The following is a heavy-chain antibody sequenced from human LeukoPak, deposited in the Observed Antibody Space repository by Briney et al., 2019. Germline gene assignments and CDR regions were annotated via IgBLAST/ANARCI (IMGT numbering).Heavy chain of an antibody. CDR1: GYTFRSYG. CDR3: ARGGSEFDP. CDR2: ISAYNGDT. J-gene: IGHJ5*02. V-gene: IGHV1-18*01. Sequence: ASVKVSCKASGYTFRSYGLSWVRQAPGQGLEWLGWISAYNGDTRYEQNFQGRVTLTTDTSTTTAYMELRSLRSEDTAVYYCARGGSEFDPWGQGTLVTVSS.